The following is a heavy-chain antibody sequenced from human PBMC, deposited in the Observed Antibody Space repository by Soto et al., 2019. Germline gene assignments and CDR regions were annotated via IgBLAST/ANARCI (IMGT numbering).Heavy chain of an antibody. D-gene: IGHD1-1*01. V-gene: IGHV1-18*04. CDR1: GYSFTFTTYG. CDR3: ARDGERDTGLNFYYYLHGMDA. J-gene: IGHJ6*02. Sequence: ASVKVSCKASGYSFTFTTYGISWVRQAPGQGLEWMGWISPYNGTTKYAEKFQGEMTMTTDTATSTAYMDLRSLRSDDTAVYYCARDGERDTGLNFYYYLHGMDAWGQGTRVTVSS. CDR2: ISPYNGTT.